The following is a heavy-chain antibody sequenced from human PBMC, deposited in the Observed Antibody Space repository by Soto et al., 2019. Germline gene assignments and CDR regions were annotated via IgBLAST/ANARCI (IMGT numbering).Heavy chain of an antibody. Sequence: GASVKVSCKASGFTFTSSAMQWVRQARGQRLEWIGWIVVGSGNTNYAQKFQERVTITRDMSTSTAYMELSSLRSEDTAVYYCAAMQTSSQDTAMVTFDYWGQGTLVTVS. D-gene: IGHD5-18*01. V-gene: IGHV1-58*02. CDR1: GFTFTSSA. CDR2: IVVGSGNT. J-gene: IGHJ4*02. CDR3: AAMQTSSQDTAMVTFDY.